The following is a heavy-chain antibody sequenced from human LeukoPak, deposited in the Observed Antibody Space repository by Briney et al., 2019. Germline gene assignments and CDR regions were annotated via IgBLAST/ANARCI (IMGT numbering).Heavy chain of an antibody. D-gene: IGHD6-19*01. Sequence: GGSLRLSCAASGFTFSSYGMHWVRQAPGKGLEWVAVIWFDGSDKYYADSVKGRFTISRDNSKNTLYLQMNSLRAEDTAVYYCARDHSSGWYSDYFDYWGQGTLVTVSS. J-gene: IGHJ4*02. CDR1: GFTFSSYG. V-gene: IGHV3-33*01. CDR2: IWFDGSDK. CDR3: ARDHSSGWYSDYFDY.